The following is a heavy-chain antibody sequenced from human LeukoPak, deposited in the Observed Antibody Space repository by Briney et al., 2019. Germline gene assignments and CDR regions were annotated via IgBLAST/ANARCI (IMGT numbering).Heavy chain of an antibody. D-gene: IGHD3-22*01. CDR1: GFTFSSYW. V-gene: IGHV3-7*04. J-gene: IGHJ4*02. Sequence: GGSLRLSCAASGFTFSSYWMSWVRQAPGKELEWVANIKHDGSEKYYVDSVKGRFTISRDNAKNSLYLQMNSLRAEDTAVYYCAREVPGYYDSSGYYDYWGQGTLVTVSS. CDR2: IKHDGSEK. CDR3: AREVPGYYDSSGYYDY.